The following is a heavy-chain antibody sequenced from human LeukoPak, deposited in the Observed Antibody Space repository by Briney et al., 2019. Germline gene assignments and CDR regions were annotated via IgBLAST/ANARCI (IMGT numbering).Heavy chain of an antibody. D-gene: IGHD1-26*01. V-gene: IGHV1-2*02. CDR2: INPNSGGT. Sequence: ASVKVSCKASGYTFTGYYMHWVRQAPGQGLEWMGWINPNSGGTNYAQKFQGRVTMTRDTSISTAYMELSRLRSDDTAVYYCARERGSYRAEFDYWGQGNLVTVSS. J-gene: IGHJ4*02. CDR3: ARERGSYRAEFDY. CDR1: GYTFTGYY.